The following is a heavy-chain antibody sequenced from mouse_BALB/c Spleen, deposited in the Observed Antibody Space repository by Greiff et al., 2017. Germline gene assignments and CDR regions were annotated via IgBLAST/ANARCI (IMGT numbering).Heavy chain of an antibody. J-gene: IGHJ2*01. CDR2: IDPETGGT. Sequence: VQLVESGAELVRPGASVTLSCKASGYTFTDYEMHWVKPAPVHGLEWIGAIDPETGGTAYNEKFKGKATLTADKSSSTAYMELRSLTSEDSAVYYCRREAGTNHWGQGTTHTVSS. V-gene: IGHV1-15*01. CDR1: GYTFTDYE. CDR3: RREAGTNH. D-gene: IGHD4-1*01.